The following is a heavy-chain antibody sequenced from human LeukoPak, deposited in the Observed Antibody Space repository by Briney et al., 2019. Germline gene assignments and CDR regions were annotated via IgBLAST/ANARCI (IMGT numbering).Heavy chain of an antibody. CDR1: GFTFSHHA. Sequence: PGGSLRLSCAASGFTFSHHAMSWARQSLGKRLEWVSVIIGDGSNTYYADSVKGRFTISRDNSNNMPYLQMNSLRGEDTAVYYCAKSMTTTNVDWFDPWGQGTLVTVSS. V-gene: IGHV3-23*01. CDR3: AKSMTTTNVDWFDP. J-gene: IGHJ5*02. CDR2: IIGDGSNT. D-gene: IGHD2-8*01.